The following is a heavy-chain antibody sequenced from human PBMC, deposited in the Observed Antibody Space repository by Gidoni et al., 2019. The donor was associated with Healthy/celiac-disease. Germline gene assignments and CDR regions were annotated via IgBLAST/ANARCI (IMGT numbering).Heavy chain of an antibody. D-gene: IGHD2-21*01. J-gene: IGHJ3*02. CDR1: GFTFSSYA. Sequence: EVQLVESGGGLVQPGGSLRLSCSASGFTFSSYAMHWVRQAPGKGLEYVSAISSNGGSTYYADSVKGRFTISRDNSKNTLYLQMSSLRAEDTAVYYCVNFGDPGFPIRPIADRFDIWGQGTMVTVSS. CDR3: VNFGDPGFPIRPIADRFDI. V-gene: IGHV3-64D*06. CDR2: ISSNGGST.